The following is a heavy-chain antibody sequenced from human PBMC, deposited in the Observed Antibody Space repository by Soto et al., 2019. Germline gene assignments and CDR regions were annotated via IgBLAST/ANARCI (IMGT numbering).Heavy chain of an antibody. V-gene: IGHV4-59*08. CDR3: AGQQDYYESRAYERVMDVDY. CDR2: IYYNGST. Sequence: QVQLQESGPGLVKASETLSLTCTVSGRSINSFHWSWIRQSPGKGLEWIGYIYYNGSTNYNPPLKSRVTMSVDRSKKQFSLKLASVTAAGTAGYYCAGQQDYYESRAYERVMDVDYWGQGTVVTVSS. CDR1: GRSINSFH. D-gene: IGHD3-22*01. J-gene: IGHJ4*02.